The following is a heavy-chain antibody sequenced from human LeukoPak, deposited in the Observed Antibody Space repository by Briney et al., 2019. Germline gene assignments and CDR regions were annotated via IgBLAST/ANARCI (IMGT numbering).Heavy chain of an antibody. CDR1: GFTFSSYA. CDR3: AKDRASPSYYYDTSGYYSSFDY. Sequence: PGGSLRLSCAASGFTFSSYAMSWVRQAPGKGLEWVSAISGSGGSTYYADSVKGRFTISRDNSKNTLYLQMNSLRAEDTAVYYCAKDRASPSYYYDTSGYYSSFDYWGQGTLVPVSS. V-gene: IGHV3-23*01. J-gene: IGHJ4*02. D-gene: IGHD3-22*01. CDR2: ISGSGGST.